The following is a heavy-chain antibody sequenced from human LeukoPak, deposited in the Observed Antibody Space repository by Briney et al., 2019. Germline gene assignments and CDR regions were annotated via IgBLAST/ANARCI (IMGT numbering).Heavy chain of an antibody. CDR2: IYHSGST. D-gene: IGHD5-12*01. Sequence: PSETLSLTCTVSGYSISSGYYWGWIRQPPGKGLEWIGEIYHSGSTNYNPSLKSRVTISVDKSKNQFSLKLSSVTAADTAVYYCARQYSGYETARIDAFDIWGQGTMVTVSS. J-gene: IGHJ3*02. CDR3: ARQYSGYETARIDAFDI. V-gene: IGHV4-38-2*02. CDR1: GYSISSGYY.